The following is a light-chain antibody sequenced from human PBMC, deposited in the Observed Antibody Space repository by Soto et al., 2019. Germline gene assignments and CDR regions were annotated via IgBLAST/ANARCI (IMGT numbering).Light chain of an antibody. J-gene: IGLJ2*01. V-gene: IGLV2-14*01. CDR2: DVS. CDR3: SSYTSSSTYVV. Sequence: QSALTQPASVSGSPGQSISISCTGTSSDDGGYNYVSWYQRHPGKAPKLMIYDVSNRPSGVSNRFSGSKSGNTASLTISGLQAEDEADYYCSSYTSSSTYVVFGGGPKVTVL. CDR1: SSDDGGYNY.